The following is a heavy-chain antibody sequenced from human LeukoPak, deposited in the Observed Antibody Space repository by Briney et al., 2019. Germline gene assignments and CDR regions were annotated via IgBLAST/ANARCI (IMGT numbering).Heavy chain of an antibody. D-gene: IGHD3-10*01. CDR2: INQDGSET. Sequence: PGGSLTLSCAGSEFIFGAYWMTWVRQAPGKGLERVAHINQDGSETYYMDSVKGRFTISRDNAKKSVFLQMNSLTAEDTALYYCVRSLQKFGTRDYWGQGTLVTVSS. CDR1: EFIFGAYW. CDR3: VRSLQKFGTRDY. J-gene: IGHJ4*02. V-gene: IGHV3-7*01.